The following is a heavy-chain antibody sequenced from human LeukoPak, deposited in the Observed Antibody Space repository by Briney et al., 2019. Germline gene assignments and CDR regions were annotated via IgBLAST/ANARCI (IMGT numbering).Heavy chain of an antibody. CDR3: ARAVGGDGSGSL. D-gene: IGHD3-10*01. CDR1: GDSISSSSYY. Sequence: SETLSLTCNVSGDSISSSSYYWSWIRVPPGKGLEWIGYIYYRVTSDYNPSLKSRVTMSVDMSTRQISLKLSSVTAADTAVYYCARAVGGDGSGSLWGPGTLVTVSS. J-gene: IGHJ4*02. CDR2: IYYRVTS. V-gene: IGHV4-61*05.